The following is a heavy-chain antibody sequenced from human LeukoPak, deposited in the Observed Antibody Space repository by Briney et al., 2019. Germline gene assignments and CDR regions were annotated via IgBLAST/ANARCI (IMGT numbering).Heavy chain of an antibody. V-gene: IGHV3-48*03. J-gene: IGHJ4*02. CDR2: ISSSGSTI. D-gene: IGHD3-10*01. CDR1: GFTFSSYE. CDR3: ARDCSYGSGRRALNFDY. Sequence: GGSLRLSCAASGFTFSSYEMNWVRQAPGKGLEWVSYISSSGSTIYYADSVKGRFTISRDNSKNTLYLQMNSLRAEDTAVYYCARDCSYGSGRRALNFDYWGQGTLVTVSS.